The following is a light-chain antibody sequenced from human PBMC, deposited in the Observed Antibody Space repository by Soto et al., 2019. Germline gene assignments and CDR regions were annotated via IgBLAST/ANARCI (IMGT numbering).Light chain of an antibody. CDR3: QKYDSSPRT. Sequence: DIQLTQSPFSLSASVGDRVTISCRASRGISNYLAWYQQKPGKAPKLLIYAASTLQSGVPSRFSGSGSGTDFTLTISSLQPEDVATYYCQKYDSSPRTFGRGTKVQIK. V-gene: IGKV1-27*01. J-gene: IGKJ4*02. CDR2: AAS. CDR1: RGISNY.